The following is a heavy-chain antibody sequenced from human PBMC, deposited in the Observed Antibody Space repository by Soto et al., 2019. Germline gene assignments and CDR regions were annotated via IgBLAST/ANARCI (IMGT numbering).Heavy chain of an antibody. J-gene: IGHJ2*01. D-gene: IGHD2-21*01. Sequence: EVQVLESGGGLVQPGGSLRLSCAGSGFTFINYAMNWVRQAPGKGLEWVSSFSGGGDAAFFPDSVRGRFTISRDNSKNTVTLQMNSLGVDDTAVYYCARKILVSTTRPNYWYFDLWGRGTLVTGSS. CDR1: GFTFINYA. V-gene: IGHV3-23*01. CDR3: ARKILVSTTRPNYWYFDL. CDR2: FSGGGDAA.